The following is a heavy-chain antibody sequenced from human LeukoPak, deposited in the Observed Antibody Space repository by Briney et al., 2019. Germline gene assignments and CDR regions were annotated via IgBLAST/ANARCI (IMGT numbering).Heavy chain of an antibody. CDR1: GGSISSYY. D-gene: IGHD3-22*01. CDR2: IYYSGST. J-gene: IGHJ4*02. Sequence: SETLSLTCTVSGGSISSYYWGWIRQPPGKGLEWIGSIYYSGSTYYNPSLKSRVTISVDTSKNQLSLKLSSVTAADTAVYYCARLKYYYDSSGYYLEYYFDYWGQGTLVTVSS. V-gene: IGHV4-39*01. CDR3: ARLKYYYDSSGYYLEYYFDY.